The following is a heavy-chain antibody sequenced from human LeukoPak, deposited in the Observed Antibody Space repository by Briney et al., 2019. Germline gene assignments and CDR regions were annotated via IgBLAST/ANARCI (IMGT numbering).Heavy chain of an antibody. D-gene: IGHD6-13*01. V-gene: IGHV4-34*01. CDR1: GGSFSGYY. J-gene: IGHJ5*02. Sequence: SETLSLTCAVYGGSFSGYYWSWIRQPPGKGLEWIGEINHSGSTNYNPSLKSRVTISVDTSKNQFSLKLSSVTAADTAVYYCARGGGQQLVRFNWFDPWGQGTLVTVSS. CDR3: ARGGGQQLVRFNWFDP. CDR2: INHSGST.